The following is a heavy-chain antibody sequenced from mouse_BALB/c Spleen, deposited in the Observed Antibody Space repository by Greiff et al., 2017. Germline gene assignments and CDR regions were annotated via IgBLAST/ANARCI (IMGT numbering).Heavy chain of an antibody. J-gene: IGHJ3*01. D-gene: IGHD2-14*01. CDR1: GFTFSSYA. Sequence: DVMLVESGGGLVKPGGSLKLSCAASGFTFSSYAMSWVRQTPEKRLEWVASISSGGSTYYPDSVKGRFTISRDNARNILYLQMSSLRSEDTAMYYCARYRYDGAWFAYWGQGTLVTVSA. CDR3: ARYRYDGAWFAY. V-gene: IGHV5-6-5*01. CDR2: ISSGGST.